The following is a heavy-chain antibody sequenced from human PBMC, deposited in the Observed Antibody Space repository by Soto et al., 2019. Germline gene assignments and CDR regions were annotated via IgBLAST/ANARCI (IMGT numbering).Heavy chain of an antibody. Sequence: QVQLVQSGAEVKKPGASVKVSCKASGYTFTSYDINWVRQATGQGLEWMGWMNPNSGNTGYAQKFQGRVTMTRNTSISTAYMELSSLRSEDTAVYYCARATFESQWELNLYYFDYWGQGTLVTVSS. CDR3: ARATFESQWELNLYYFDY. CDR1: GYTFTSYD. D-gene: IGHD1-26*01. J-gene: IGHJ4*02. CDR2: MNPNSGNT. V-gene: IGHV1-8*01.